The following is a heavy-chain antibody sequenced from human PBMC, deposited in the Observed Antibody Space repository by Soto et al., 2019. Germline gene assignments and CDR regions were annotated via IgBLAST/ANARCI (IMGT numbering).Heavy chain of an antibody. V-gene: IGHV4-59*01. Sequence: SATLSLTCTVSGGSISSYYWSWIRQPPGKGLEWIGYIYYSGSTNYNPSLKSRVTISVDTSKNQFSLKLSSVTAADTAVFYCATGGYDILTGYYSSAEYFQHWGEGTLVTVSS. CDR1: GGSISSYY. CDR2: IYYSGST. CDR3: ATGGYDILTGYYSSAEYFQH. J-gene: IGHJ1*01. D-gene: IGHD3-9*01.